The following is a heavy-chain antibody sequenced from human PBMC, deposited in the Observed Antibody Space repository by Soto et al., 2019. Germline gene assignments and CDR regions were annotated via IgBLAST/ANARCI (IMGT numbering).Heavy chain of an antibody. J-gene: IGHJ4*02. D-gene: IGHD3-10*01. Sequence: PSETLSLTCVVSGVSISSSNCWTWIRQPPGKGLEWIAGINHSGTTTYSPSLKSRVVISIDQSKNQFSLILTSVTAADTAKYYCATGNVYYEGSGGMCDHWGQGALVTVSS. CDR1: GVSISSSNC. CDR2: INHSGTT. CDR3: ATGNVYYEGSGGMCDH. V-gene: IGHV4-4*02.